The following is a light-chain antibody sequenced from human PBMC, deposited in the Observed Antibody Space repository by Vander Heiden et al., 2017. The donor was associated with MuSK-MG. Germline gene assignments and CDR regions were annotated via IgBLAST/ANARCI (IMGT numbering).Light chain of an antibody. V-gene: IGKV3-20*01. CDR1: QSVTSY. CDR3: QQYGSPPPIT. Sequence: DTVLTQSPGTLSLSPGERATLSCRASQSVTSYLAWYQQKPGQAPRLLIYGASRRATGIPDRFSGSGSGTDFTLTISRLEPEDFAVYYCQQYGSPPPITFGQGTRLXIK. CDR2: GAS. J-gene: IGKJ5*01.